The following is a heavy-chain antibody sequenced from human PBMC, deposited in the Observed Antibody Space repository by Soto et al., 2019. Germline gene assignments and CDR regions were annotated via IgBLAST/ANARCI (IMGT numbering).Heavy chain of an antibody. CDR2: IIPIFGTA. D-gene: IGHD3-3*01. CDR1: GGTFSSYA. J-gene: IGHJ6*02. CDR3: ARGDYDFWSGYSRPYYYSGMDL. V-gene: IGHV1-69*13. Sequence: SVKVSCKASGGTFSSYAISWVRQAPGQGLEWMGGIIPIFGTANYAQKFQGRVTITADESTSTAYMELSSLRSEDTAVYYCARGDYDFWSGYSRPYYYSGMDLWGQETTVTVSS.